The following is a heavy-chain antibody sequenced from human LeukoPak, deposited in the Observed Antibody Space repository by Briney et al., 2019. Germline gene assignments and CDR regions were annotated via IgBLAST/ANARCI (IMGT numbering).Heavy chain of an antibody. Sequence: GGSLRLSCAASGFIFSNYGMHWVRQAPGKGLEWVAVISYDGSNKYYADSVKGRFTISRDNAENSLYLQMNSLRVEDTAVYYCARAPTVLVGYCSSSSCQADYWGQGTLVTVSS. CDR3: ARAPTVLVGYCSSSSCQADY. V-gene: IGHV3-30*03. J-gene: IGHJ4*02. CDR2: ISYDGSNK. CDR1: GFIFSNYG. D-gene: IGHD2-2*01.